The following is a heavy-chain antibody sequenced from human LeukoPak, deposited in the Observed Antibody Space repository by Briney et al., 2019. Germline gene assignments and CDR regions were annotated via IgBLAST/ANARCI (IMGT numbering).Heavy chain of an antibody. V-gene: IGHV3-30*03. Sequence: GRSLRLSCAASGFTFSNYGLHWVRQAPGKGLEWVAVISRDGTNKYSADTVQGRFTISRDNSKNTLYLQMNSLRAEDTAVYYCARGDSCGYRYWGQGTLVTVSS. CDR1: GFTFSNYG. CDR3: ARGDSCGYRY. D-gene: IGHD3-22*01. J-gene: IGHJ4*02. CDR2: ISRDGTNK.